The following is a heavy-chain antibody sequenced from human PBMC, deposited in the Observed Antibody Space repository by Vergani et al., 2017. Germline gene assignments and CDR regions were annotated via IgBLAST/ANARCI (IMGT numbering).Heavy chain of an antibody. J-gene: IGHJ6*02. CDR3: AREPDRVATIRYYYYGMDV. Sequence: QVQVVQSGAEVKKSGASVKVSCKTSGYTFSNYYMHWVRQAPGQGLEWMGRIIPILGIANYAQKFQGRVTITADKSTSTAYMELSSLRSEDTAVYYCAREPDRVATIRYYYYGMDVWGQGTTVTVSS. CDR1: GYTFSNYY. CDR2: IIPILGIA. V-gene: IGHV1-69*09. D-gene: IGHD5-12*01.